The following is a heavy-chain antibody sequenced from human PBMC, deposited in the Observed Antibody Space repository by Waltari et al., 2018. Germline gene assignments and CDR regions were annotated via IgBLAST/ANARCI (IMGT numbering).Heavy chain of an antibody. CDR1: GFSLTTDW. J-gene: IGHJ3*02. Sequence: EVSLVESGGDVAQPGASLRLSFAAPGFSLTTDWMLWGRQVPGKVLEWVADINESGSKKYYVDSVKGRFTISRDNAKNSVDLQMNSLRVEDTAVYYCARDDNINGASDAFDIWGQGTMVTVSS. V-gene: IGHV3-7*01. D-gene: IGHD2-8*01. CDR2: INESGSKK. CDR3: ARDDNINGASDAFDI.